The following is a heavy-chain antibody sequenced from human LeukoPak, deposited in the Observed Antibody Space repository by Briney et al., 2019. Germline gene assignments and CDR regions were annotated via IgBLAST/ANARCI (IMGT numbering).Heavy chain of an antibody. CDR1: GYTFTGYY. CDR2: INPNSGGT. J-gene: IGHJ6*02. V-gene: IGHV1-2*02. Sequence: ASVKVSCKASGYTFTGYYMHWVRQAPGQVLEWMGWINPNSGGTNYAQKFQGRVTMTRDTSISTAYMELSRLRSDDTAVYYCARGGIAAAGAYYYYGMDVWGQGTTVTVSS. D-gene: IGHD6-13*01. CDR3: ARGGIAAAGAYYYYGMDV.